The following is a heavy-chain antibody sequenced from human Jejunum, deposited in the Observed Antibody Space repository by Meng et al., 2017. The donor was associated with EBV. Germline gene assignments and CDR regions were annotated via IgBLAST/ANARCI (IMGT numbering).Heavy chain of an antibody. CDR3: AGNGYYALEY. D-gene: IGHD3-22*01. Sequence: QVQLQESGPRLEQPSGTLSLTCVVYGGSISDNYWWSWVRQPPGKGLEWLGEIYHGGGTNYNPSLESRVTISVDKSKNQFSLKLNSVTVADTAVYYCAGNGYYALEYWGPGILVTVSS. J-gene: IGHJ4*02. CDR1: GGSISDNYW. CDR2: IYHGGGT. V-gene: IGHV4-4*02.